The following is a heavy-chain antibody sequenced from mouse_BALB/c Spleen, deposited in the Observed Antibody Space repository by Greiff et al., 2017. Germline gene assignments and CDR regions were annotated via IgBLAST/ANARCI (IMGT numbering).Heavy chain of an antibody. D-gene: IGHD2-10*02. CDR1: GFTFSSYT. CDR3: ARYGPYAMDY. CDR2: ISNGGGST. V-gene: IGHV5-12-2*01. Sequence: EVQRVESGGGLVQPGGSLKLSCAASGFTFSSYTMSWVRQTPEKRLEWVAYISNGGGSTYYPDTVKGRFTISRDNAKNTLYLQMSSLKSEDTAMYYCARYGPYAMDYWGQGTSVTVSS. J-gene: IGHJ4*01.